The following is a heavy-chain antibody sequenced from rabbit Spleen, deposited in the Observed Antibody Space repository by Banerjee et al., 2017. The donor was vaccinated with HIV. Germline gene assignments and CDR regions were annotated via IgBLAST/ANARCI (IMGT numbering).Heavy chain of an antibody. CDR3: ARDLVGVIGWNFYL. CDR2: INASTGKP. CDR1: GFSFSSTYY. Sequence: QEQLVESGGGLVQPEGSLTLTCKASGFSFSSTYYMCWVRQAPGKGLEWIACINASTGKPVYATLASGRFTISRTSSTTVTLRMTSLTAADRATYFCARDLVGVIGWNFYLWGPGTLVTVS. V-gene: IGHV1S45*01. D-gene: IGHD1-1*01. J-gene: IGHJ4*01.